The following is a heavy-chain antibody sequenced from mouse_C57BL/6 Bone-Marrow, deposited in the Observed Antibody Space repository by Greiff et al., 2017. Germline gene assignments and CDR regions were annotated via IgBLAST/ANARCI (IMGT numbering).Heavy chain of an antibody. CDR3: ARGDYGSSYWYFDV. CDR2: IYPGSGNT. Sequence: VQLQPSGAELVRPGASVKLSCKASGYTFTDYYINWVKQRPGQGLEWIARIYPGSGNTYYNEKFKGKATLTAEKSSSTAYMQLSSLTSEDSAVYFCARGDYGSSYWYFDVWGTGTTVTVSS. V-gene: IGHV1-76*01. J-gene: IGHJ1*03. D-gene: IGHD1-1*01. CDR1: GYTFTDYY.